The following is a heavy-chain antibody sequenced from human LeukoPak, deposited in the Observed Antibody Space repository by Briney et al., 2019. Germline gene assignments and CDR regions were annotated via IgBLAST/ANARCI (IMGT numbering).Heavy chain of an antibody. CDR3: ARGYRINWNYYFDY. CDR2: ISAYSGNT. V-gene: IGHV1-18*01. Sequence: GASVKVSCKASGYIFNTYGISWVRQSPGQGLEWMAWISAYSGNTNYAQKLQDRVTMTTDTSTSTAYMELRSLRSDDTAVYYCARGYRINWNYYFDYWGRGSLASVSS. CDR1: GYIFNTYG. J-gene: IGHJ4*02. D-gene: IGHD1-7*01.